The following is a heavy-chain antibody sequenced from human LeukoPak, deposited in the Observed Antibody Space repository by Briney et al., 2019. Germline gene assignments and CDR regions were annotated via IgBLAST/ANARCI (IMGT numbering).Heavy chain of an antibody. CDR3: AKCESGGSCPFDY. V-gene: IGHV3-23*01. D-gene: IGHD2-15*01. CDR1: GFTFSSYA. Sequence: GGSLRLPCAASGFTFSSYAMSWVRQAPGKGLEWVSAISGSGGSTYYADSVKGRFTISRDNSKNTLYLQMNSLRAEDTAVYYCAKCESGGSCPFDYWGQGTLVTVSS. CDR2: ISGSGGST. J-gene: IGHJ4*02.